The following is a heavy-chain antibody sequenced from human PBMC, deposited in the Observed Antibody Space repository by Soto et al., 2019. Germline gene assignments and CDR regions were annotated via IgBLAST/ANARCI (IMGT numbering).Heavy chain of an antibody. CDR1: GFTFSSHW. V-gene: IGHV3-74*01. CDR3: ARGVPNCSSSSCYFDF. CDR2: ISGDGRTK. D-gene: IGHD2-2*01. J-gene: IGHJ4*02. Sequence: EVQLVESGGGLVQPGGSLRLSCAASGFTFSSHWMNWVRQGPGKGLVWVSRISGDGRTKSHADSVKGRFTISRDNAKNTLYLQMNSLRVEDTAVYYCARGVPNCSSSSCYFDFWGQGILVTVSS.